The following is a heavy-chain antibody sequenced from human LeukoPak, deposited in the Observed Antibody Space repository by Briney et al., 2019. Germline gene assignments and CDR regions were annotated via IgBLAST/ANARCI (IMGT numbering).Heavy chain of an antibody. J-gene: IGHJ4*02. CDR3: ARGALYSSGLFDY. CDR1: GYTFTSYG. Sequence: ASVKVSCKASGYTFTSYGISWVRQAPGQGLEWMGSISAYNGNTNYAQMLQGRVTMTTDTSTSTVYMELRSLRPDDTAVYYCARGALYSSGLFDYWGQGTLITVSS. CDR2: ISAYNGNT. D-gene: IGHD6-19*01. V-gene: IGHV1-18*01.